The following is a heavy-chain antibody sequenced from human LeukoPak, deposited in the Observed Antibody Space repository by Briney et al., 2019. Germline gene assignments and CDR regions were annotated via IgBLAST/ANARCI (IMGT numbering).Heavy chain of an antibody. V-gene: IGHV1-18*01. CDR1: GYTFTSYG. Sequence: GASVKVSCKASGYTFTSYGIGWVRQAPGQGLEWMGWISGYNGNTNYAQKFQGRVTMTIDTSTSTLYMELRSLRSDDTAVYYCATDQPHYYYGSGSFYFDYWGQGTLVTVSS. CDR2: ISGYNGNT. D-gene: IGHD3-10*01. CDR3: ATDQPHYYYGSGSFYFDY. J-gene: IGHJ4*02.